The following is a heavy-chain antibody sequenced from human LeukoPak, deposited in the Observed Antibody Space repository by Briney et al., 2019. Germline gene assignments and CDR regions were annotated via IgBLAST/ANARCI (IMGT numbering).Heavy chain of an antibody. Sequence: GGSLRLSCAASGLTFDDYAMHWVRQAPGKGLEWVSGISWNSGSIGYADSVKGRFTISRDNAKNSLYLQMNSLRAEDTALYYCAKGKRSIGIVGSLDYWGQGTLVTVSS. CDR1: GLTFDDYA. CDR2: ISWNSGSI. J-gene: IGHJ4*02. D-gene: IGHD1-26*01. CDR3: AKGKRSIGIVGSLDY. V-gene: IGHV3-9*01.